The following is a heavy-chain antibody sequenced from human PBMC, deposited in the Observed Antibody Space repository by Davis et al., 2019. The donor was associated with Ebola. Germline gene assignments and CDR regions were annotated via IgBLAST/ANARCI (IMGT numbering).Heavy chain of an antibody. Sequence: GESLKTSCAASGFTFSNYWMNWVRQAPGKGLEWIGQVKEDGSQQYYLDSLKGRFTISRDNAKNSLYLQMNSLRAEDTAVYYCARDRGWLAHDYWGRGTLVTVSS. V-gene: IGHV3-7*01. CDR2: VKEDGSQQ. D-gene: IGHD3-22*01. CDR1: GFTFSNYW. J-gene: IGHJ4*02. CDR3: ARDRGWLAHDY.